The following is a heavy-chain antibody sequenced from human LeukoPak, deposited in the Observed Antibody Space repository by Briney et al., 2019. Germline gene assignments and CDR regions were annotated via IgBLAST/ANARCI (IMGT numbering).Heavy chain of an antibody. D-gene: IGHD4-17*01. CDR2: IYYSGST. CDR3: ARGEEYDYGDYGTLLTN. CDR1: GGSISSSSYY. J-gene: IGHJ4*02. V-gene: IGHV4-39*07. Sequence: SETLSLTCTVSGGSISSSSYYWGWIRQPPGKGLEWIGSIYYSGSTYYNPSLKSRVTISVDTSKNQFSLKLSSVTAADTAVYYCARGEEYDYGDYGTLLTNWGQGTLVTVSS.